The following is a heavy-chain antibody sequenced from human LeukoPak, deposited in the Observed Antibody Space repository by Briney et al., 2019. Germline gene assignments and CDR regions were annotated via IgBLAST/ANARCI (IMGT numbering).Heavy chain of an antibody. V-gene: IGHV4-30-4*01. D-gene: IGHD5-12*01. Sequence: PSETPSLTCTVSGGSISSGDYYWSWIRQPPGKGLEWIGYIYYSGSTYYNQSLKSRVTISVDTSKNQFSLKLSSVTAADTAVYYCAREDSGYVEGPIDYWGQGTLVTVSS. CDR3: AREDSGYVEGPIDY. J-gene: IGHJ4*02. CDR2: IYYSGST. CDR1: GGSISSGDYY.